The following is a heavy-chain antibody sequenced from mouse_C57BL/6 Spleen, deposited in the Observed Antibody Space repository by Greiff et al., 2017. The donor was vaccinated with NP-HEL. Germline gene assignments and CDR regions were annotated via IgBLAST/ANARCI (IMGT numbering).Heavy chain of an antibody. V-gene: IGHV1-76*01. J-gene: IGHJ3*01. CDR3: ARSPGSSPAWFAY. CDR1: GYTFTDYY. CDR2: IYPGSGNT. Sequence: QVQLKQSGAELVRPGASVKLSCKASGYTFTDYYINWVKQRPGQGLEWIARIYPGSGNTYYNEKFKGKATLTAEKSSSTAYMQLSSLTSEDSAVYFCARSPGSSPAWFAYWGQGTLVTVSA. D-gene: IGHD1-1*01.